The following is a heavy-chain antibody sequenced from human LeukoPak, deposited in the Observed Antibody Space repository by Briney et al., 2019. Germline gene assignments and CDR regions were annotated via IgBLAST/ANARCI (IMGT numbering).Heavy chain of an antibody. CDR2: INWNGDSI. J-gene: IGHJ3*02. CDR1: GFTFSSYG. Sequence: SGGSLRLSCAASGFTFSSYGMHWVRQAPGKGLEWVSGINWNGDSISYADSVSGRFTISRDNAKNSLYLQMNSLRAEDTALYSCARRRSSTTGDAFDIWGQGTMVTVSS. V-gene: IGHV3-20*04. CDR3: ARRRSSTTGDAFDI. D-gene: IGHD2-2*01.